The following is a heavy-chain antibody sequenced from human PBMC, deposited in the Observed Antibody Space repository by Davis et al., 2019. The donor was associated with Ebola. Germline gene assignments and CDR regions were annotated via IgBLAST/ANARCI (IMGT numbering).Heavy chain of an antibody. J-gene: IGHJ6*02. Sequence: ASLKISCAASGFTFSGSAMHWVRPASGKGLEWVGRIRSKANSYATAYAASVKGRFTISRDDSKHTAYLQMNSLKTEDTAVYYCTSDTGYSSSWFYYYYGMDVWGQGTTVTVSS. D-gene: IGHD6-13*01. V-gene: IGHV3-73*01. CDR1: GFTFSGSA. CDR2: IRSKANSYAT. CDR3: TSDTGYSSSWFYYYYGMDV.